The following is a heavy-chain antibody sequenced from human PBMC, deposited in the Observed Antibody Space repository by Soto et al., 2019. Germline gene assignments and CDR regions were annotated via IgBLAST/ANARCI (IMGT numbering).Heavy chain of an antibody. J-gene: IGHJ3*02. D-gene: IGHD3-10*01. CDR2: IYPGDSDT. V-gene: IGHV5-51*01. CDR1: GYSFASYW. CDR3: ASVQTMVRGLDAFHI. Sequence: GESLKIACTGYGYSFASYWIGWVRQMPGKGLEWMGIIYPGDSDTRYSPSFQGQVTISADKSISTAYLQWSSLKASDTAMYYCASVQTMVRGLDAFHIWGQGTMVTVSS.